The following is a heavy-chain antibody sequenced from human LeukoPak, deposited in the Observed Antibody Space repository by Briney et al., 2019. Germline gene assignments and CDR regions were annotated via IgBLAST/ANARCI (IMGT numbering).Heavy chain of an antibody. Sequence: WGSLRLSCAASGFTFSNYEMNWVRQAPGKGLDWVSYIGSRGATIYYADSVKGRFTISRDNAKNSLYLQMNSLRAEDTAVYYCARDVGYFGSGSYPDYFDYWGQGILVTVSS. CDR2: IGSRGATI. V-gene: IGHV3-48*03. D-gene: IGHD3-10*01. CDR1: GFTFSNYE. J-gene: IGHJ4*02. CDR3: ARDVGYFGSGSYPDYFDY.